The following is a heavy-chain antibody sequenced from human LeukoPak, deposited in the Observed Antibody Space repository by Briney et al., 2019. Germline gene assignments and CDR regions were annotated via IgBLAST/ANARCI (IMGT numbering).Heavy chain of an antibody. J-gene: IGHJ5*02. CDR1: GYTFTGYY. CDR2: INPNSGGT. V-gene: IGHV1-2*06. D-gene: IGHD5-18*01. CDR3: ARGGWDTAMVTNWFDP. Sequence: ASVKVSCKASGYTFTGYYMHWVRQAPRQGLEWMGRINPNSGGTNYAQKFQGRVTMTRDTSISTAYMELSRLRSDDTAVYYCARGGWDTAMVTNWFDPWGQGTLVTVSS.